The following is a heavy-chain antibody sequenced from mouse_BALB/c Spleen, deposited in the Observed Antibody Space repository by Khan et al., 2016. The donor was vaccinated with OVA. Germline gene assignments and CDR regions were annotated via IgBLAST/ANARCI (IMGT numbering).Heavy chain of an antibody. CDR1: GYTFTDYL. Sequence: QVQLQQSGPELVKPGASVKMSCKASGYTFTDYLISWVKKRTGQGLEWIGEIYPGSGYTYYNEKFKGKATLTSDKSSNKDYMQLRSMTSEDSAVYFCTRAGYGVFAYFCQVALFTVSA. D-gene: IGHD3-2*02. CDR3: TRAGYGVFAY. V-gene: IGHV1-81*01. CDR2: IYPGSGYT. J-gene: IGHJ3*01.